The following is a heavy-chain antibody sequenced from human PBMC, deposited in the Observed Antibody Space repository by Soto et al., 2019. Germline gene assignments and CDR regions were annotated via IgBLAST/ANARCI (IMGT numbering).Heavy chain of an antibody. CDR1: GVSVSTGGLC. Sequence: SGPTLVNPTQTLTLTCTFSGVSVSTGGLCVTWIRQPPGKALEWLARLDWDDDKYYSTSLKTRLTISKDTSKNQVVLTMTNMGPVDTATYYCARISDSSGYVIDYWGQGTLVTVSS. D-gene: IGHD3-22*01. CDR2: LDWDDDK. CDR3: ARISDSSGYVIDY. V-gene: IGHV2-70*11. J-gene: IGHJ4*02.